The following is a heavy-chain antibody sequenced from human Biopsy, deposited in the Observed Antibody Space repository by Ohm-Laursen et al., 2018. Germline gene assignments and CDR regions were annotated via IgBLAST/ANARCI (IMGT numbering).Heavy chain of an antibody. V-gene: IGHV4-34*01. CDR2: INHSGST. J-gene: IGHJ5*02. D-gene: IGHD1-20*01. Sequence: TLSLTCAVYVGSFSGHYRTWIRQPPGKGLEWIGEINHSGSTNYNPSLKSRVSISVDTSKNQFSLKLNSVTAADTAVYYCARAGTAINGNSLGFDPWGQGTLVTVSS. CDR3: ARAGTAINGNSLGFDP. CDR1: VGSFSGHY.